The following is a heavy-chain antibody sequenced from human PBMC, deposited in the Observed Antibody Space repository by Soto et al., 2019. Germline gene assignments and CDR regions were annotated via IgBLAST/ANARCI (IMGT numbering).Heavy chain of an antibody. Sequence: QVQLVQSGAEVKKPGASVKVSCKASGYTFTSYDINWVRQATGQGLEWMGWMNPNSGNTGYAQKFQGRVTMTRNTSISTAYMELSSLRSEDTAVYYCARGPYSGYGGIYYYYSMDVWGQGTTVTVSS. J-gene: IGHJ6*02. V-gene: IGHV1-8*01. CDR3: ARGPYSGYGGIYYYYSMDV. D-gene: IGHD5-12*01. CDR2: MNPNSGNT. CDR1: GYTFTSYD.